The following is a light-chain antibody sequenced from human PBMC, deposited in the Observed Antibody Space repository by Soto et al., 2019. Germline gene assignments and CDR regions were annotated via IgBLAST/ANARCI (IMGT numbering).Light chain of an antibody. CDR3: QQYTDWPWGT. V-gene: IGKV3-15*01. Sequence: EIVMTHAPGRLSLSPGETDTLSCXXSQSVHSNLAWFQQHPGQAHRLLIYGASSRATGIPVRFSGSGSGTEFTLTISSLQPEDFAVYYCQQYTDWPWGTFGGGTKVDIK. CDR2: GAS. J-gene: IGKJ4*01. CDR1: QSVHSN.